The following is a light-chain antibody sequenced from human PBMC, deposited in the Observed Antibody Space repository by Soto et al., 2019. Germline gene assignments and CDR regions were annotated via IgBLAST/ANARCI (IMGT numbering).Light chain of an antibody. CDR1: QSVSSSY. V-gene: IGKV3-20*01. CDR3: QQYVRAPPSWT. J-gene: IGKJ1*01. Sequence: ETVLTQSPGTLSLSPGERATLSCRASQSVSSSYLAWYQQKPGQAPRLLIYDASSRATGIPDRFSGSGSGLDFTLPNSRLEPEDLAVYYCQQYVRAPPSWTFGQGTKVEIK. CDR2: DAS.